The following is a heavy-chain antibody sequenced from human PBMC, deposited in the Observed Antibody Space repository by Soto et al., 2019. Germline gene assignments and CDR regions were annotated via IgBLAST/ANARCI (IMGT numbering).Heavy chain of an antibody. CDR1: GFTFNSYA. V-gene: IGHV3-23*01. J-gene: IGHJ4*02. Sequence: EVQLLESGGGLVQPGGSLRLSCGGSGFTFNSYAMTWVRQAPGKGLEWVSAISGSGGTTYYANSVKGRFTISRDQSKDTLYLPMNRLRAEGTAIYYCAKDRHYGSGTYSDSYLDYWGQGTLVTVSS. D-gene: IGHD3-10*01. CDR3: AKDRHYGSGTYSDSYLDY. CDR2: ISGSGGTT.